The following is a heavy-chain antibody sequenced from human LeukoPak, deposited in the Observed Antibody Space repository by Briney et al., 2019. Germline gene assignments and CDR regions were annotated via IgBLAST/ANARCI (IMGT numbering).Heavy chain of an antibody. CDR2: IYYSGST. J-gene: IGHJ4*02. CDR1: GGSISSYY. V-gene: IGHV4-59*01. D-gene: IGHD1-26*01. CDR3: ARGSSGSYSDY. Sequence: SETLSLTCTVSGGSISSYYWSWIRQPPGKGLEWIGYIYYSGSTNYNPSLKSRVTISVDTSKNQFSLKLSSVTAADTAVYYCARGSSGSYSDYWGQGTLVTVSS.